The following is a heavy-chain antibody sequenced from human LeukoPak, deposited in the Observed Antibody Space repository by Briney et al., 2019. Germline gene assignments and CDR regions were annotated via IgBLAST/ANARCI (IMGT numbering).Heavy chain of an antibody. D-gene: IGHD1-14*01. V-gene: IGHV4-59*01. CDR3: ARVENPEWYFDL. J-gene: IGHJ2*01. CDR2: IYYSGST. Sequence: SETLSLTCTVSSGSISSYYWSWIRQPPGKGLEWIGYIYYSGSTNYNPSLKSRVTISVDTSKNQFSLKLSSVTAADTAVYYCARVENPEWYFDLWGRGTLVTVSS. CDR1: SGSISSYY.